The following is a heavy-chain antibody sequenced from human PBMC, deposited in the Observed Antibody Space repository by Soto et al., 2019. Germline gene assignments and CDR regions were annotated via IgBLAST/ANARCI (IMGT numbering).Heavy chain of an antibody. CDR1: GGYISSVGYY. J-gene: IGHJ4*02. Sequence: QVQLQESGPGLMKPSQTLSLTCTVSGGYISSVGYYWSWIRQHPGKGLEWLGYIYYSRSTYYNASLKSRVTIAVDTSKNQFSLKLSSVTAADTAVYYCARSRYSISWETFDYWGQGTLVTVSS. D-gene: IGHD6-13*01. CDR2: IYYSRST. CDR3: ARSRYSISWETFDY. V-gene: IGHV4-31*03.